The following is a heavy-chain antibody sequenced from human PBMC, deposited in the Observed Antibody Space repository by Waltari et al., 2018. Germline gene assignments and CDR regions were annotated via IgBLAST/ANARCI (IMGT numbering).Heavy chain of an antibody. Sequence: EVQLVESGGGLVQPGRSLRLSCAASGFTFADYAMHWVRQAPGKGLEWVSGISWNSGSIGYADSVKGRFTISRDNAKNSLYLQMNSLRAEDTALYYCAKGYYGSGSHPTAFDYWGQGTLVTVSS. CDR3: AKGYYGSGSHPTAFDY. CDR1: GFTFADYA. V-gene: IGHV3-9*01. CDR2: ISWNSGSI. D-gene: IGHD3-10*01. J-gene: IGHJ4*02.